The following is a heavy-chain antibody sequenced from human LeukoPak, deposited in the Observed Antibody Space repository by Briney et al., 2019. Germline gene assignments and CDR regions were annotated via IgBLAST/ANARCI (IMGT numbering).Heavy chain of an antibody. D-gene: IGHD3-10*01. CDR2: INTNTGNP. J-gene: IGHJ4*02. V-gene: IGHV7-4-1*02. Sequence: ASVKVSCKASGYTFTSYDINWVRQAPGQGLEWMGWINTNTGNPTYAQGFTGRFVFSLDTTVSTAYLQISSLKAEDTAVYYCARDRLLWFGELLDYWGQGTLVTVSS. CDR1: GYTFTSYD. CDR3: ARDRLLWFGELLDY.